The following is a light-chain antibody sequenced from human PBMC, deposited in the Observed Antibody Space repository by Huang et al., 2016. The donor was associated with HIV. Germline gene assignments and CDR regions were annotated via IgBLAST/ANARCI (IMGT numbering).Light chain of an antibody. CDR3: QQRSDWPRIT. CDR2: DAS. V-gene: IGKV3-11*01. J-gene: IGKJ5*01. CDR1: QSVRSD. Sequence: EIELTQSPGTLSLSPGERATLACRASQSVRSDLAWYRQKPGQAPRLLLYDASKRATGTPARFSGSGSGTDFILTISSLEPEDFAIYYCQQRSDWPRITFGQGTRLEIK.